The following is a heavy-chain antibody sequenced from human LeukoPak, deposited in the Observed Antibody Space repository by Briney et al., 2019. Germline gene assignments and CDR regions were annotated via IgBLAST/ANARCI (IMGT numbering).Heavy chain of an antibody. V-gene: IGHV3-30*18. Sequence: GRSLRLSCAASGFTFSTSGMHWVRQAPGKGLEWMAVISYDGNNIYYADSVKGRFAISRDNSKKMLYLQMNSLRAEDTAVYYCAKWRRGHYYGSGTELDYWGQGTLVTVSS. D-gene: IGHD3-10*01. J-gene: IGHJ4*02. CDR3: AKWRRGHYYGSGTELDY. CDR2: ISYDGNNI. CDR1: GFTFSTSG.